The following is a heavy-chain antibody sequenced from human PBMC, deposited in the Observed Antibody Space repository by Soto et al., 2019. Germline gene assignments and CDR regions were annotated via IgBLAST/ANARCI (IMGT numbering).Heavy chain of an antibody. CDR1: GYTFTGYY. Sequence: ASVKVSCKASGYTFTGYYMHWVRQAPGQGLEWMGWINPNSGGTNYAQKFQGRVTMTRDTSISTAYMELSRLRSDDTAVYYCERAMVRGVITRYFDYWGQGTLVTVSS. CDR3: ERAMVRGVITRYFDY. V-gene: IGHV1-2*02. D-gene: IGHD3-10*01. CDR2: INPNSGGT. J-gene: IGHJ4*02.